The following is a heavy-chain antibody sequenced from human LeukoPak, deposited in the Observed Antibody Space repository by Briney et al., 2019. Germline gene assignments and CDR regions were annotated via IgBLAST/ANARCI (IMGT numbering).Heavy chain of an antibody. J-gene: IGHJ3*02. Sequence: PSETLSLTCALSGYSISSGYYWGWIRPPPGKGLEWIGIIYYSGSTYYNPSLKSRVTISVDTSKNQFSLKLSSVTAADTAVYYCATRRDGYNYGAFDIWGQGTMVTVSS. CDR2: IYYSGST. V-gene: IGHV4-38-2*01. CDR1: GYSISSGYY. D-gene: IGHD5-24*01. CDR3: ATRRDGYNYGAFDI.